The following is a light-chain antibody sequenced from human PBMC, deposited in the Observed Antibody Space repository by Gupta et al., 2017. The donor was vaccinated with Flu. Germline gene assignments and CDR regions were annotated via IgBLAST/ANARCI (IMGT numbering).Light chain of an antibody. Sequence: QSVLTQQLSASAPPGGRETTPCSESSSNIGRDYVYWYQQFPGKAPKVLIYRDNQRPSGVPDRFSGSKSGTSASLAISGLRSEDEADYYCASWDDSLSVRVFGGGTKLTVL. CDR1: SSNIGRDY. J-gene: IGLJ3*02. V-gene: IGLV1-47*01. CDR3: ASWDDSLSVRV. CDR2: RDN.